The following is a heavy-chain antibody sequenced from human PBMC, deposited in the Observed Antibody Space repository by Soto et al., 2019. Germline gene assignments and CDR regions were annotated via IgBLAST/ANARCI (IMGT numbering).Heavy chain of an antibody. CDR3: ARAGQYSRGSSCYQYWFDP. Sequence: SETLSLTCTVFGGSVSSGSYYWIWIRQPPGKGLEWIGYIYYSGSTNYNPSLKSRVTISVDTSKNQFSLQLSSVTAADTALYYCARAGQYSRGSSCYQYWFDPWGEGSLDTVSS. V-gene: IGHV4-61*01. D-gene: IGHD2-15*01. CDR1: GGSVSSGSYY. CDR2: IYYSGST. J-gene: IGHJ5*01.